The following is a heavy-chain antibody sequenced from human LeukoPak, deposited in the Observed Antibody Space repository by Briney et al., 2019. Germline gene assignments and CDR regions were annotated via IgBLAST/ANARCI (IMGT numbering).Heavy chain of an antibody. CDR3: ATGRWGSSWYRGFDP. D-gene: IGHD6-13*01. J-gene: IGHJ5*02. Sequence: TSETLSLTCTVSGGSISSYYWSWIRQPPGKGLEWIGYIYYSGSTNYNPSLKSRVTISVDTSKNQFSLKLSSVTAADTAVYYCATGRWGSSWYRGFDPWGQGTLATVSS. CDR1: GGSISSYY. CDR2: IYYSGST. V-gene: IGHV4-59*08.